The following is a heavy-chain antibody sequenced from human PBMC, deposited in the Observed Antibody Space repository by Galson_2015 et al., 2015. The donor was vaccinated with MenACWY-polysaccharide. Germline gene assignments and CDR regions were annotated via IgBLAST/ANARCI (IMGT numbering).Heavy chain of an antibody. V-gene: IGHV3-23*01. CDR3: ANNSTRSYTFDYYGMDA. CDR1: GFTFSSYA. J-gene: IGHJ6*01. Sequence: SLRLSCAASGFTFSSYAMTWVRQAPGKGLEWVSSITDGAYSTYYADSVKGRFTISRDNSKNTLYLQMNSLRAGDTAVYYCANNSTRSYTFDYYGMDAWGQGTTVTVSS. D-gene: IGHD2/OR15-2a*01. CDR2: ITDGAYST.